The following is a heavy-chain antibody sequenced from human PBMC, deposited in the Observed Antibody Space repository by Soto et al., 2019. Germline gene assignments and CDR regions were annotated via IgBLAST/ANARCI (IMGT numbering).Heavy chain of an antibody. CDR2: IIPFFGTA. V-gene: IGHV1-69*13. D-gene: IGHD3-16*01. CDR3: ARSAPMDAGDKYYYDF. Sequence: SVKVSCKASGDTFSTFGISWVRQAPGQGLEWMGGIIPFFGTAKYSQKFEDRISITADESTNTVYMDLRSLTSEDTAIYYCARSAPMDAGDKYYYDFWGQGALVTVSS. J-gene: IGHJ4*02. CDR1: GDTFSTFG.